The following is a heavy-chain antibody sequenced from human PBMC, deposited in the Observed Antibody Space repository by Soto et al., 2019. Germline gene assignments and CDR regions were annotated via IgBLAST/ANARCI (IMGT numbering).Heavy chain of an antibody. D-gene: IGHD2-15*01. Sequence: EVQLVESGGGLVQPGGSLRLSCAASGFTFTSYWMHWVRQAPGKGLEWVSRIKYDESSTSYADSVKGRFTISRDNAKNTLYLKVNGLRAEDTAVYYCARGIKNYYGTDVWGQGTTVTVSS. CDR2: IKYDESST. CDR3: ARGIKNYYGTDV. CDR1: GFTFTSYW. J-gene: IGHJ6*02. V-gene: IGHV3-74*01.